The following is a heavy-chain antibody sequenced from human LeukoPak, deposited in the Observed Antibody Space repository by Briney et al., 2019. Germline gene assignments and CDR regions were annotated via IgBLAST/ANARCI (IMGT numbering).Heavy chain of an antibody. V-gene: IGHV3-7*01. D-gene: IGHD6-19*01. Sequence: GGSLRLSCAASGSSFSTYWMNWVRQVPGKGLEWVANIKQDGSEKYYVDSVKGRFTISRDNAENSVYLQMNSLRAEDTAVYYCARGMTVAANWFDSWGQGTLVTVSS. CDR2: IKQDGSEK. CDR3: ARGMTVAANWFDS. J-gene: IGHJ5*01. CDR1: GSSFSTYW.